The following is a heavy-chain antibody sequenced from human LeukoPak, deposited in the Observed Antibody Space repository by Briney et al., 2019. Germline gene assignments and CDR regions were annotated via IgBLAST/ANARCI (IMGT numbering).Heavy chain of an antibody. CDR1: GGSISSYY. D-gene: IGHD3-22*01. Sequence: PSETLPLTCTVSGGSISSYYWSWIRQPPGKGLEWIGHIYYSWSTKYTPSLKPRLTMSLHTSKNQFSLKLTPVTAADTAVYYCARDNYDSSGFYPTRVFDYWGQGTLVTVSS. CDR3: ARDNYDSSGFYPTRVFDY. CDR2: IYYSWST. V-gene: IGHV4-59*12. J-gene: IGHJ4*02.